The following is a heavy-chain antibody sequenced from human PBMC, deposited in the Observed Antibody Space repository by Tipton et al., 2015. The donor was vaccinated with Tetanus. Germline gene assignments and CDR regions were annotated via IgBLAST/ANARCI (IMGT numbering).Heavy chain of an antibody. Sequence: SLRLSCAASGFTFSSYWMSWVRQAPGKGLEWVASIKQDGRERYYVDSVKGRFTISRDNAKNSLFLQMTSLRAEDTAMYYCASGVTLDYWGQGTLVSVSS. V-gene: IGHV3-7*03. CDR2: IKQDGRER. CDR3: ASGVTLDY. CDR1: GFTFSSYW. J-gene: IGHJ4*02. D-gene: IGHD3-10*01.